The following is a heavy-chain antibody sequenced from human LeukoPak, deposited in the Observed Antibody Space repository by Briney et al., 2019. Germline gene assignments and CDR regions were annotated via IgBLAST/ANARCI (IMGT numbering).Heavy chain of an antibody. V-gene: IGHV1-18*01. D-gene: IGHD1-26*01. CDR1: GYTFTSYG. Sequence: ASVKVSWKASGYTFTSYGIGWVRQAPGQGLEWMGWISTYNGNTNYAQKFQGRVTMTRDTSTSTAYMELRSLRSDDTALYYCAIRTGTYPYYFDYWGQGTLVTVSS. J-gene: IGHJ4*02. CDR3: AIRTGTYPYYFDY. CDR2: ISTYNGNT.